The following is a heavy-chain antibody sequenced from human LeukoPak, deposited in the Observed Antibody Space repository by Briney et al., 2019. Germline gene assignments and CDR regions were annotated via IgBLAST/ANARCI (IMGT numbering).Heavy chain of an antibody. V-gene: IGHV4-59*08. J-gene: IGHJ4*02. CDR2: VHYAGST. D-gene: IGHD5-18*01. Sequence: PSETLSLTCTVSRGSISSYHWSWIRQPPGKGLEWIGYVHYAGSTNYNPSLKSRVTISVDTSKNQFSLKLTSVTATNTAVYYCARQPGDTAAFVYWDQGTLVTVSS. CDR1: RGSISSYH. CDR3: ARQPGDTAAFVY.